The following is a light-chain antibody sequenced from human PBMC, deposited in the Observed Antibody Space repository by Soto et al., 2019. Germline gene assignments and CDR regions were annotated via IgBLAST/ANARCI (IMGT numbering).Light chain of an antibody. V-gene: IGKV1-8*01. CDR3: QQYNSYWT. J-gene: IGKJ1*01. Sequence: AIRMTQSPSSFSASTGYRFTITCRASQGISSYLAWYQQKPGKAPKLLIYAASTLQSGVPSRFSGSGSGTDFTLTISCLQSEDFATYYCQQYNSYWTFGQGTKVDIK. CDR1: QGISSY. CDR2: AAS.